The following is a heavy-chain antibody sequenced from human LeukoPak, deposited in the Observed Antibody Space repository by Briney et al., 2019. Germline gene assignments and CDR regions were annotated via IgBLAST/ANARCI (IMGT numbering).Heavy chain of an antibody. D-gene: IGHD3/OR15-3a*01. CDR2: ISASGGTT. CDR3: AKGDSNFDF. Sequence: GGSLRLSCAASGFTVSSNYMSWVRQAPGKGLEWVSDISASGGTTYSADSVKGRFTISRDNSKNTLYLQMNSLRAEDTAVYYCAKGDSNFDFWGQGTLVTVSS. J-gene: IGHJ4*02. CDR1: GFTVSSNY. V-gene: IGHV3-23*01.